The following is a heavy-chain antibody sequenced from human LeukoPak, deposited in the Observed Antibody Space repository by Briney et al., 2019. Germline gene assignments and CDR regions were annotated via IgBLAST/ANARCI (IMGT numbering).Heavy chain of an antibody. V-gene: IGHV1-18*01. Sequence: ASVKVSCKASGYTFATYGISWVRQAPGQGLEWMGWISTYNGNTNYPRKLQGRVTMTADTSTSTAYMELRSLRSDDTAVYYCARTLYIAAAPGGFDYWGQGTLVTVSS. J-gene: IGHJ4*02. CDR3: ARTLYIAAAPGGFDY. CDR2: ISTYNGNT. CDR1: GYTFATYG. D-gene: IGHD6-13*01.